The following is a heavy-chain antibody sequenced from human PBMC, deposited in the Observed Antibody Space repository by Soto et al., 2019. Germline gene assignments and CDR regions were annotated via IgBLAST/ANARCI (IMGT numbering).Heavy chain of an antibody. CDR3: ARDIVVVPAARIGTFDY. V-gene: IGHV3-30-3*01. D-gene: IGHD2-2*01. CDR1: GFTFSSYA. Sequence: QVQLVESGGGVVQPGRSLRLSCAASGFTFSSYAMHWVRQAPGKGLEWVAVISYDGSNKYYADSVKGRFTISRDNSKNTLYLQMNSLRAEDTAVHYCARDIVVVPAARIGTFDYWGQGTLVTVSS. CDR2: ISYDGSNK. J-gene: IGHJ4*02.